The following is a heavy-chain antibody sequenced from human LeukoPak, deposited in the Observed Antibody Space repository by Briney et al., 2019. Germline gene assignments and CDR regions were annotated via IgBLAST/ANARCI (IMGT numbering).Heavy chain of an antibody. Sequence: PGGSLRLSCAAFGFTFSNYGMHWVRQAPGKGLEWVAFIRYDGSNRYYADSVKGRFTISRDNSKNTVYLQMNSLRPEDTAVYYCAKPAAIDFWGQGTLVTVSS. D-gene: IGHD6-25*01. J-gene: IGHJ4*02. CDR3: AKPAAIDF. CDR2: IRYDGSNR. CDR1: GFTFSNYG. V-gene: IGHV3-30*02.